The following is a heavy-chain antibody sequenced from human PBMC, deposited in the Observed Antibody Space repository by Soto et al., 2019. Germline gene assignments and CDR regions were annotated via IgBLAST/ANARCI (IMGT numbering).Heavy chain of an antibody. J-gene: IGHJ4*02. V-gene: IGHV5-51*01. Sequence: PGESLKISCKGSGYSFTSYWIGWVRQMPGKGLEWMGIIYPGDSDTRYSPSFQGQVTISADKSISTAYLQWSSLKASDTAMYYCARQSALTVDTAMPRFDYWGQGTLVTVSS. D-gene: IGHD5-18*01. CDR1: GYSFTSYW. CDR3: ARQSALTVDTAMPRFDY. CDR2: IYPGDSDT.